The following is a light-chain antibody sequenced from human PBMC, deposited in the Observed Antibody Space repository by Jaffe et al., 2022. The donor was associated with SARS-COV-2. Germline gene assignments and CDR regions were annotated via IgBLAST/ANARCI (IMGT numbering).Light chain of an antibody. CDR3: QQYESYPGT. V-gene: IGKV1-5*03. CDR2: KAS. Sequence: DIQLTQSPSTLSASVGDRVTTTCRASQNINIWLAWYQQKPGKAPKLLIYKASNLQSGVPSRFSGSGSGTEFTLTISSLQPDDFATYYCQQYESYPGTFGQGTEVEIK. CDR1: QNINIW. J-gene: IGKJ1*01.